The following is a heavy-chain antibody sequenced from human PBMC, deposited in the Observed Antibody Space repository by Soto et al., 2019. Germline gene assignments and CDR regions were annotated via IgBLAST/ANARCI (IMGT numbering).Heavy chain of an antibody. CDR2: INTDGTNT. V-gene: IGHV3-74*03. CDR1: GFTFSRYW. D-gene: IGHD3-16*01. CDR3: AKELLWGQSDY. J-gene: IGHJ4*02. Sequence: EVQLVESGGGLVQPGGSLRLSCAVSGFTFSRYWMHWFRQDPGNGLVWVSSINTDGTNTQYADSVRGRFTVSRDNAKNTVYLQMISLRSEDTAVYYCAKELLWGQSDYWGQGTLVVVSS.